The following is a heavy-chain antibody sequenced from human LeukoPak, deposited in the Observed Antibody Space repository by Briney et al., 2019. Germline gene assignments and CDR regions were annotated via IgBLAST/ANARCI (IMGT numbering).Heavy chain of an antibody. CDR2: ITGTGGK. CDR3: AKDYCRDGNCPFPFLDS. V-gene: IGHV3-53*01. Sequence: PGGSLRLSCAASGVTVSSNYMSWVRQAPGKGLEWVSIITGTGGKYYGDSVKGRFVLSRDNFKNTVYMQMSSLRAEDTATYYCAKDYCRDGNCPFPFLDSWGQGTLVTVSS. J-gene: IGHJ4*02. CDR1: GVTVSSNY. D-gene: IGHD2-15*01.